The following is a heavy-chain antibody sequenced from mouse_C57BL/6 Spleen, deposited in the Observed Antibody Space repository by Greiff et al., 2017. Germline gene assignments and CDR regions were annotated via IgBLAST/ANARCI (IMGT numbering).Heavy chain of an antibody. CDR2: IDPSDSYT. J-gene: IGHJ4*01. Sequence: QVQLQQPGAELVMPGASVTLSCKASGYTFTSSWMHWVKQRPGQGLEWIGEIDPSDSYTNSNQKFKGKSTLTVDNSSSTAYMQLNSLTSEDSSVYYCASSEDTGDYARDYWGQGTSVTVSS. CDR1: GYTFTSSW. CDR3: ASSEDTGDYARDY. D-gene: IGHD3-1*01. V-gene: IGHV1-69*01.